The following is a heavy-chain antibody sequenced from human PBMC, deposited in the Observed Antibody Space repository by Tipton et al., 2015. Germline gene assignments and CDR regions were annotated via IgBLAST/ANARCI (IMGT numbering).Heavy chain of an antibody. CDR1: GFTFSDYD. Sequence: SLRLSCAASGFTFSDYDMNWIRQAPGKGLEWVSSIGESGGNTDYADSVKGRFTISRDNSKNTLYLQMNSLRPEDTAVYYCAKQFLDADWGQGTLVTVSP. CDR2: IGESGGNT. J-gene: IGHJ4*02. CDR3: AKQFLDAD. V-gene: IGHV3-23*01. D-gene: IGHD1-1*01.